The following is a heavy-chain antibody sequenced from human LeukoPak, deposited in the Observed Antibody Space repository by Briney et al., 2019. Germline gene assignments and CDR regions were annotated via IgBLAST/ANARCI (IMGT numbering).Heavy chain of an antibody. J-gene: IGHJ4*02. CDR2: INHSGST. V-gene: IGHV4-34*01. CDR1: GGSSSGYY. Sequence: PSETLSLTCAVYGGSSSGYYWSWIRQPPGKGLEWIGEINHSGSTNYNPSLKSRVTISVDRSKNQFSLKLSSVTAADTAVYYCARESDSSGWYYFDYWGQGTLVTVSS. CDR3: ARESDSSGWYYFDY. D-gene: IGHD6-19*01.